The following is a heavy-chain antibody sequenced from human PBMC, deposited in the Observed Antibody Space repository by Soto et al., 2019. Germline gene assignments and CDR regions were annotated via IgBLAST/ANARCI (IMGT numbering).Heavy chain of an antibody. D-gene: IGHD2-2*01. CDR2: IKGKTDGGRT. Sequence: EVQLVESGGGLVNPGGSLRLSCAASGFTFSNAWINWVRQAPGKGLEWVGRIKGKTDGGRTDFAAPVKGRFAISRDESITIVYLKMNSLKIEDTAVYYCTADSYLTSAIVRFDYWGHGTLVTVSS. V-gene: IGHV3-15*07. CDR1: GFTFSNAW. CDR3: TADSYLTSAIVRFDY. J-gene: IGHJ4*01.